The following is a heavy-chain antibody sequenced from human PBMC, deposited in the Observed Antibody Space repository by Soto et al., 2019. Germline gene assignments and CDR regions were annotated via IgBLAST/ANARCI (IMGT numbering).Heavy chain of an antibody. CDR3: ARGTRSDNWNLGFEY. CDR1: GGTFSSYA. Sequence: QVRLVQSGAEVKKPGSSVKVSCKASGGTFSSYAISWVRQAPGQGLEWMGGIIPIFGTANYAQKFQGRVTITEDESTSTAYMELSSVRSEDTAVYYCARGTRSDNWNLGFEYWGQGTLVTVSS. CDR2: IIPIFGTA. D-gene: IGHD1-20*01. V-gene: IGHV1-69*01. J-gene: IGHJ4*02.